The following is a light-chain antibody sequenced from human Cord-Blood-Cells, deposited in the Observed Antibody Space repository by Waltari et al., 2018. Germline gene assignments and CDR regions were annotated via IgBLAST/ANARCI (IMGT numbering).Light chain of an antibody. CDR3: CSYAGSSTLV. Sequence: QSALTQPASVSGSPGQSITLSCTGTSSDVGGYNFVSWYQQHPGKAPKLMIYDVSKRPSGVSNRFSGSKSGNTASLTISGLQAEDEADYYCCSYAGSSTLVFGGGTKLTVL. CDR1: SSDVGGYNF. CDR2: DVS. V-gene: IGLV2-23*02. J-gene: IGLJ2*01.